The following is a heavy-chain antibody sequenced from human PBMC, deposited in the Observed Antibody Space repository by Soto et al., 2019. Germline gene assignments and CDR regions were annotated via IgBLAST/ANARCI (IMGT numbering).Heavy chain of an antibody. CDR3: AKVGYSSGWYGSDY. CDR1: VFAFSSYG. V-gene: IGHV3-30*18. D-gene: IGHD6-19*01. J-gene: IGHJ4*02. Sequence: GGSLSLSCAASVFAFSSYGMHWVRQAPGKGLEWVAVISYDGSNKYYADSVKGRFTISRDNSKNTLYLQMNSLRAEDTAVYYCAKVGYSSGWYGSDYWGQGTLVTVSS. CDR2: ISYDGSNK.